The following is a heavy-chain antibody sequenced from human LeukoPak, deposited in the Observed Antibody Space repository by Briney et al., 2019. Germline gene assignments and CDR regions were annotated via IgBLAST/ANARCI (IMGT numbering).Heavy chain of an antibody. D-gene: IGHD4-17*01. V-gene: IGHV1-18*01. CDR1: GYTFTSYG. J-gene: IGHJ2*01. CDR3: ARIHMTTVTTSLDWYFDL. Sequence: ASVKVSCKASGYTFTSYGISWVRQAPGQGLEWMGWISAYNGNINYAQKLQGRVTMTTDTSTSTAYMELRSLRSDDTAVYYCARIHMTTVTTSLDWYFDLWGRGTLVTVSS. CDR2: ISAYNGNI.